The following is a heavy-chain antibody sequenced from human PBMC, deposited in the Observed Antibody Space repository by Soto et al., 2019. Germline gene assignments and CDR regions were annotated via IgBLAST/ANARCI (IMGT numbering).Heavy chain of an antibody. J-gene: IGHJ4*02. D-gene: IGHD1-26*01. CDR2: ISYDGSNK. V-gene: IGHV3-30-3*01. Sequence: GGSLRLSCAASGFTFSSYAMHWVRQAPGKGLEWVAVISYDGSNKYYADSVKGRFTISRDNSKNTLYLQMNSLRAEDTAVYYCARDRMRRGSYYIDYWGQGTLVTVSS. CDR3: ARDRMRRGSYYIDY. CDR1: GFTFSSYA.